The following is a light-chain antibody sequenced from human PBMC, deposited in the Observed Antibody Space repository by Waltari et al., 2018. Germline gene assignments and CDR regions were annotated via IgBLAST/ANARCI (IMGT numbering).Light chain of an antibody. CDR1: QSVSSN. V-gene: IGKV3-15*01. J-gene: IGKJ5*01. CDR3: QQFDTFPLT. Sequence: ETGMTQSPDTLSVSAGERATLSCRASQSVSSNLAWYQHKPGQAPRLLIYGASIRATGIPARFSGSGSGTEFTLTISSLQSEDFATYFCQQFDTFPLTFGQGTRLEIK. CDR2: GAS.